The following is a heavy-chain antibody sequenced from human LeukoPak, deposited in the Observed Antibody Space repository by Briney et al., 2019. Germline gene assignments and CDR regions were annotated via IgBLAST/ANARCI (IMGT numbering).Heavy chain of an antibody. Sequence: ASVKVSCKAYGYSFTGHYIHWVRQAPGQGLEWMGWINPNSGDTKYAQKFQGRVTMTRDTSISTAYMELRSLRSDDTAVYYCARYYLQWLARSTNWFDPWGQGTLVTVSS. V-gene: IGHV1-2*02. D-gene: IGHD6-19*01. CDR1: GYSFTGHY. CDR2: INPNSGDT. CDR3: ARYYLQWLARSTNWFDP. J-gene: IGHJ5*02.